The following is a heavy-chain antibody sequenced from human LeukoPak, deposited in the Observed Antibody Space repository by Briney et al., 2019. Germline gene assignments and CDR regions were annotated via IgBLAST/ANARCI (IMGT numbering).Heavy chain of an antibody. J-gene: IGHJ4*02. D-gene: IGHD5-12*01. Sequence: PGGSLRLSCAASGFTFSTHWMSWFRQTPGKGLEWLGNIKVDGSEKYYLESLRGRLTISRDNAKSSLYLQMNSLRADDTAVYYCARDDTTSGYYEFGYWGQGTLVTVSS. CDR1: GFTFSTHW. CDR3: ARDDTTSGYYEFGY. CDR2: IKVDGSEK. V-gene: IGHV3-7*03.